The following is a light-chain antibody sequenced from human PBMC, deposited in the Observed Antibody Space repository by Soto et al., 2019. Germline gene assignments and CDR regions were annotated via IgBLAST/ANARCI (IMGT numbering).Light chain of an antibody. CDR2: DVS. V-gene: IGLV2-14*01. CDR3: SSDTSSSFYV. CDR1: SSDVGGYNY. J-gene: IGLJ1*01. Sequence: QSALTQPASVSGSPGQSITISCTGTSSDVGGYNYDSWYQQHPGKAPKLKIYDVSNRPSGISNRFSGSKSGNTASLTISGLQSEDEADYYCSSDTSSSFYVFGTGTKVTVL.